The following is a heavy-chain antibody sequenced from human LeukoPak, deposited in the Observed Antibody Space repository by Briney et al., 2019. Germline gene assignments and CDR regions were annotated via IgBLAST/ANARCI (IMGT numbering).Heavy chain of an antibody. V-gene: IGHV3-21*01. CDR3: ARRGQQLNY. D-gene: IGHD6-13*01. CDR1: GFTFSSYS. CDR2: ISSSSSYI. J-gene: IGHJ4*02. Sequence: GGSLRLSCAASGFTFSSYSMNWVRQAPGKGLEWVSFISSSSSYIHYADSVKGRFIISRDNAKNSLYLQMNSLRAEDTAVYYCARRGQQLNYWGQGTLVTVSS.